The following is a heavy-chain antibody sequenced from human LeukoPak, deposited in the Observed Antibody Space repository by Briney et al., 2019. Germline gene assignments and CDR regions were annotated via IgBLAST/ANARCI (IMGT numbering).Heavy chain of an antibody. Sequence: SETLSLTCAVYGGSFSGYYWSWIRQPPGKGLEWIGEINHSGSTNYNPSLKSRVTISVDTSKNQFSLKLSSVTAADTAVYYCARPFYSSSWYVNWFDPWGQGTLVIVSS. CDR3: ARPFYSSSWYVNWFDP. J-gene: IGHJ5*02. D-gene: IGHD6-13*01. CDR1: GGSFSGYY. V-gene: IGHV4-34*01. CDR2: INHSGST.